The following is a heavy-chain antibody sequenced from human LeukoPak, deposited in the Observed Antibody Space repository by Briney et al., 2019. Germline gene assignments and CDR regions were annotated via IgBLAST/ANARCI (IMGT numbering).Heavy chain of an antibody. CDR1: GFTFSSYS. Sequence: PGGSLRLSCAASGFTFSSYSMNWVRQAPGEGLEWVSSISSSSSYIYYADSVKGRFTISRDNAKNSLYLQMNSLRAEDTAVYYCARESYYDSSGYQHWGQGTLVTVSS. J-gene: IGHJ1*01. V-gene: IGHV3-21*01. D-gene: IGHD3-22*01. CDR2: ISSSSSYI. CDR3: ARESYYDSSGYQH.